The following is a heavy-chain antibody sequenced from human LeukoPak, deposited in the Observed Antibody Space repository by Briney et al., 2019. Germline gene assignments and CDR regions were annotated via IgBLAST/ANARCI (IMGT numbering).Heavy chain of an antibody. CDR2: FNPAGGRT. D-gene: IGHD3-22*01. CDR3: ATLPHYYDTIRPDDY. V-gene: IGHV1-46*01. CDR1: ANTFTDYY. Sequence: ASVKVSCKASANTFTDYYMHWVRQAPGQGLEWMGIFNPAGGRTSYAQKFQGRVTITRDTSTSTLYMELSSLRSEDTAVYYCATLPHYYDTIRPDDYWGQGTLVTVSS. J-gene: IGHJ4*02.